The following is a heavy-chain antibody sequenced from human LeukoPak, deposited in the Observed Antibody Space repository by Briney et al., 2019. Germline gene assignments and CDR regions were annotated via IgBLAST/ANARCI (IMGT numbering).Heavy chain of an antibody. V-gene: IGHV3-21*06. CDR3: ARDLLEAPSFLEWLPQYYFDY. CDR2: ISSSSSGI. J-gene: IGHJ4*02. CDR1: AVTSCSDS. Sequence: PGGCLRLSCAVSAVTSCSDSMNCGGHPPAGGLVWGSSISSSSSGIYYAASVKSGCSTFTDNTKNSLYLQMNSLRAEDTAVYYCARDLLEAPSFLEWLPQYYFDYWGQGTLVTVSS. D-gene: IGHD3-3*01.